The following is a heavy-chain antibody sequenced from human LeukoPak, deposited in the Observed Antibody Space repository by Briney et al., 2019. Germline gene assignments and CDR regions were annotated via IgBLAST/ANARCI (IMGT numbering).Heavy chain of an antibody. CDR1: GFIFRNYG. CDR3: AELGITMIGGV. D-gene: IGHD3-10*02. CDR2: ITDDGYNQ. Sequence: PGRSLSLSCAASGFIFRNYGMHWVRQAPGKGLEWLTVITDDGYNQYYADSVKGRFTVSRDNSKNTLYLLMNSLRVEDTAVYYCAELGITMIGGVWGKGTTVTISS. J-gene: IGHJ6*04. V-gene: IGHV3-30*18.